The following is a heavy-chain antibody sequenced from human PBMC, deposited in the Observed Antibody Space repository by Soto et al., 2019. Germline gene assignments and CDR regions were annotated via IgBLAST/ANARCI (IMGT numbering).Heavy chain of an antibody. CDR1: GGSISSGGYY. D-gene: IGHD6-19*01. CDR2: IYYSGST. V-gene: IGHV4-31*03. CDR3: ARGSSGWYVAFDY. J-gene: IGHJ4*02. Sequence: PSETLSLTCTVSGGSISSGGYYWSWIRQHPGKGLEWIGYIYYSGSTYYNPSLKSRVTISVDTSKNQFSLKLSSVTAADTAVYYCARGSSGWYVAFDYWGQGTLVPVSS.